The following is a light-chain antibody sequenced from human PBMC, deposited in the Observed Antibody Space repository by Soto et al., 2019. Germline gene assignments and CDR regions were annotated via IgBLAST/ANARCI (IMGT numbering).Light chain of an antibody. Sequence: QSALTQPASVSGSPGQSITISCTGTSSDVGGYNYVSWHQQHPGKAPKLMIYDVSNRPSGVSNRLSGSKSGNTASLTISGRQAEDEADYYCISYTSSSTLVVFGGGTKVTVL. CDR2: DVS. J-gene: IGLJ2*01. CDR1: SSDVGGYNY. V-gene: IGLV2-14*01. CDR3: ISYTSSSTLVV.